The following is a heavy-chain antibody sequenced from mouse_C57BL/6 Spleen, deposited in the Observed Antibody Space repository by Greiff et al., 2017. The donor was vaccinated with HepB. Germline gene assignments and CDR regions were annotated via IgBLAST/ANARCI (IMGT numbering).Heavy chain of an antibody. CDR3: SRGDYYYGSSYYFDY. D-gene: IGHD1-1*01. J-gene: IGHJ2*01. Sequence: EVQLQQSGPELVKPGASVKIPCKASGYTFTDYNMDWVKQSHGKSLEWIGDINPNNGGTIYNQKFKGKATLTVDKSSSTAYMELRSLTSEDTAVYYCSRGDYYYGSSYYFDYWGPGTTLTVSS. CDR1: GYTFTDYN. CDR2: INPNNGGT. V-gene: IGHV1-18*01.